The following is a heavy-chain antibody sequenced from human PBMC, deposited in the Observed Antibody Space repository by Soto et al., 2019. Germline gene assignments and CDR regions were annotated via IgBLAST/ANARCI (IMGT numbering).Heavy chain of an antibody. J-gene: IGHJ4*02. V-gene: IGHV4-39*01. D-gene: IGHD4-17*01. CDR1: GGSISSSSYY. CDR3: ATQKEVYGDAFFDY. CDR2: IYYSGST. Sequence: PSETLSLTCTVSGGSISSSSYYWGWIRQPPGKGLEWIGSIYYSGSTYYNPSLKSRVTISVDTSKNQFSLKLSSVTAADTAVYYCATQKEVYGDAFFDYWGQGTLVTVS.